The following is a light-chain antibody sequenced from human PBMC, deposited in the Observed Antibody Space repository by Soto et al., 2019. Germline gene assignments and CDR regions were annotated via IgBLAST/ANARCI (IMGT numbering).Light chain of an antibody. Sequence: EIVMTQSPATLSVSPGDGSTLSCRASQSVDSNLAWYQQKPGQAPRLLIYGASSRATGIPDRFSGSGSGTDFTLTISRLEPEDFAVYYCQKYGSSPWKFGQGTKVDIK. V-gene: IGKV3-20*01. J-gene: IGKJ1*01. CDR2: GAS. CDR1: QSVDSN. CDR3: QKYGSSPWK.